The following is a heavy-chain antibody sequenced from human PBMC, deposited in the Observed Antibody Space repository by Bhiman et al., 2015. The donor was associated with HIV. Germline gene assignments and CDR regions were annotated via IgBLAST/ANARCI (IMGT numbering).Heavy chain of an antibody. V-gene: IGHV3-21*03. CDR1: GFTFSDCT. D-gene: IGHD2-2*01. Sequence: EVQLVESGGGLVKPGGSLRLSCAASGFTFSDCTINWVRQAPGKGLEWVSSISSTSTYIHYADSVKGRFTISRDDAKNSLYLQMDSLTAEDTAVYYCARVQYQLLWGAFDIWGQGAMVTVSS. CDR3: ARVQYQLLWGAFDI. CDR2: ISSTSTYI. J-gene: IGHJ3*02.